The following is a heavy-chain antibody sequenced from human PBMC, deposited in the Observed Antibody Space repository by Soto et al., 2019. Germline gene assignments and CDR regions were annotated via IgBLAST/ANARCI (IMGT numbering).Heavy chain of an antibody. Sequence: SETLSLTCPVSGGSVSSGSYYWSWIRQPPGKGLEWIGYIYYSGSTNYNPSLKSRVTISVDTSKNQFSLKLSSVTAADTAVYYCARGSGDSSGWYSYYYYYYGMDVWGQGTTVTV. CDR2: IYYSGST. D-gene: IGHD6-19*01. V-gene: IGHV4-61*01. CDR1: GGSVSSGSYY. J-gene: IGHJ6*02. CDR3: ARGSGDSSGWYSYYYYYYGMDV.